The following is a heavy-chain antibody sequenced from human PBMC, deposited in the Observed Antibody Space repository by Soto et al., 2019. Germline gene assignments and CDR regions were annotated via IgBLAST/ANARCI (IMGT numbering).Heavy chain of an antibody. CDR1: GGSIINYY. CDR2: VYTSGST. Sequence: KASETLSLTCTVSGGSIINYYWIWIRQPAGKGLEWIGRVYTSGSTNYNPSLKSRVTMSVDTSRNQFSLKLSSVTAADTAVYYCARASGFCNGGGCPMGAFDIWGQGTMVTVSS. V-gene: IGHV4-4*07. J-gene: IGHJ3*02. D-gene: IGHD2-15*01. CDR3: ARASGFCNGGGCPMGAFDI.